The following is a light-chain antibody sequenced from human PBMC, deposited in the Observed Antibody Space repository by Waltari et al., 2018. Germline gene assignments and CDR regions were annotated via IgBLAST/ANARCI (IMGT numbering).Light chain of an antibody. CDR2: EVS. V-gene: IGLV2-23*02. J-gene: IGLJ2*01. Sequence: QSALTQPASVSGSPGQSITISCTGTSSDVGNYNLVSWYRHHPGKAPNLVIYEVSKWPSGVSHRFSGSKSGNTASLTISGLQPEDEADYYCCSYASTNTLVFGGGTKLTVL. CDR3: CSYASTNTLV. CDR1: SSDVGNYNL.